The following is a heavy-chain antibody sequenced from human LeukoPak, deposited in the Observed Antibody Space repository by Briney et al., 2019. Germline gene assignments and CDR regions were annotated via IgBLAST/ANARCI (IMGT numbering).Heavy chain of an antibody. CDR3: AIVGGYNSPLDY. D-gene: IGHD5-24*01. V-gene: IGHV4-59*01. J-gene: IGHJ4*02. CDR1: GGSISSYY. Sequence: ASETLSLTCTVSGGSISSYYWSWIRQPPGKGLEWIGYIYYSGSTNYNPSLKSRVTLSVDTSKNQFSLKLSSVTAADTAMYYCAIVGGYNSPLDYWGQGTLVTVSS. CDR2: IYYSGST.